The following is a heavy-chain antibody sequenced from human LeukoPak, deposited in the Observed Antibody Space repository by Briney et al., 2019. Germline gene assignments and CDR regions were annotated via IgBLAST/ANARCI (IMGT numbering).Heavy chain of an antibody. Sequence: GPLRLSCAGTGFTFSNFAIHWVRQAPGRGLQWVAVIWNDGSKTYYEDSVKGRFTISRDNSKNTVYLQMNSLRAEDTALYYCARGIAAAGNPNWFDPWGQGTLATVSS. J-gene: IGHJ5*02. D-gene: IGHD6-13*01. V-gene: IGHV3-33*01. CDR2: IWNDGSKT. CDR1: GFTFSNFA. CDR3: ARGIAAAGNPNWFDP.